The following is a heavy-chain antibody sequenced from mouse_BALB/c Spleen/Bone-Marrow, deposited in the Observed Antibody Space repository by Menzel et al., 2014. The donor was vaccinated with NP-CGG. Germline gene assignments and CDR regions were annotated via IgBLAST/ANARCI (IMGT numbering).Heavy chain of an antibody. D-gene: IGHD2-13*01. CDR3: ANIYYGDYGWFSY. J-gene: IGHJ3*01. V-gene: IGHV1-69*01. CDR1: GYTFTDYW. Sequence: VNLVESGAELVMPGASVKMSCKASGYTFTDYWIHWVKQRPGQGLEWIGAIDTSYTYTTYNQKFKGKATLTVDASSSTAYIQLSSLTSEDSAVYYCANIYYGDYGWFSYWGQGTLVTVSA. CDR2: IDTSYTYT.